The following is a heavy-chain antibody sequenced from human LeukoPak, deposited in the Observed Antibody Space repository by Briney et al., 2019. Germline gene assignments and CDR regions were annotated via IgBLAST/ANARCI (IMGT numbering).Heavy chain of an antibody. D-gene: IGHD3-16*01. CDR1: GGSISSYY. V-gene: IGHV4-59*08. CDR2: IYYSGST. J-gene: IGHJ4*02. CDR3: ARHSLRSFDY. Sequence: PSETLSLTCTVSGGSISSYYWSWIRQPPGKGLEWIGYIYYSGSTNYDPSLKSRVTISIDTSKNQFSLKLSSVTAADTAVYYCARHSLRSFDYWGQGTLVTVSS.